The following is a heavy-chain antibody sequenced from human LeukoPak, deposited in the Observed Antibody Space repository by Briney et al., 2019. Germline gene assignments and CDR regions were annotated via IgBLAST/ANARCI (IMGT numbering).Heavy chain of an antibody. D-gene: IGHD6-6*01. CDR1: GGTFSSYA. J-gene: IGHJ4*02. CDR2: IIPIFGTA. Sequence: SVKVSCKASGGTFSSYAISWVRQAPGQGLEWMGGIIPIFGTANYAQKFQGRVTITTDESTSTAYMELSSLRSEDTAVYYCARDPNPQGQLVSHELDYWGQGTLVTVSS. V-gene: IGHV1-69*05. CDR3: ARDPNPQGQLVSHELDY.